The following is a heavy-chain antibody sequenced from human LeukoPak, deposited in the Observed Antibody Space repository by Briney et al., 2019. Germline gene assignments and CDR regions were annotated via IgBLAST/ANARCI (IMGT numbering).Heavy chain of an antibody. Sequence: PGGSLRLSCAASGFTVSNNYMSWVRQAPGKGLDWVSVIYSGDKTYYVESVKGRFTISRDNSKNTLFLQMNRLRAEDTAVYYCAGRRVLDASFDYWGQGTLVTVSS. CDR1: GFTVSNNY. D-gene: IGHD3-16*01. CDR3: AGRRVLDASFDY. V-gene: IGHV3-66*02. CDR2: IYSGDKT. J-gene: IGHJ4*02.